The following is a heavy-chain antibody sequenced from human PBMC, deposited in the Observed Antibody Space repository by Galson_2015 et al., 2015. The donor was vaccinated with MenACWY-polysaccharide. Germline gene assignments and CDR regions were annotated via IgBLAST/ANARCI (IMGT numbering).Heavy chain of an antibody. Sequence: SLRLSCAGSGVTFSSYGMGWVRQAPGKELEWVSGLSPTTGNTYYADSVRGRFTISRDNSKNTLYLQMNSLRAEDTAVYYCAKGAAHYGSGNYYDYWGQGTQVTVSS. CDR2: LSPTTGNT. CDR1: GVTFSSYG. J-gene: IGHJ4*02. D-gene: IGHD3-10*01. V-gene: IGHV3-23*01. CDR3: AKGAAHYGSGNYYDY.